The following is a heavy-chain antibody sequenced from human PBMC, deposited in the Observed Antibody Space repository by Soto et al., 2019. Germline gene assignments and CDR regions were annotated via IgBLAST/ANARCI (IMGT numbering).Heavy chain of an antibody. CDR1: GFTFSSSG. D-gene: IGHD1-26*01. V-gene: IGHV3-33*01. J-gene: IGHJ1*01. CDR3: ARGDTWSYYGGYFPH. CDR2: VWYDGSDK. Sequence: QVQLVQSGGGVVPPGRSLRLSCAASGFTFSSSGMHWVRQAPGKGLEWVAVVWYDGSDKYYVDSVKGRFTTSRDNSKNALYLHTSSLSADATAVYYCARGDTWSYYGGYFPHWGQGSLVGVSA.